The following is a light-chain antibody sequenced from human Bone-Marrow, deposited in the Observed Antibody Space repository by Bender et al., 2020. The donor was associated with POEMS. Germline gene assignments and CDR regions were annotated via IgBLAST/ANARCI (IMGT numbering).Light chain of an antibody. CDR3: CSFAGSHTYV. J-gene: IGLJ1*01. CDR1: SSDVGGYTY. Sequence: QSALTQPPSASGSPGQSVTISCTGTSSDVGGYTYVSWYQQHPGKAPKLLIYEVSKRPSGVSDRFSGSKSGNTASLTIYGLQPEDEADYSCCSFAGSHTYVIGAGTTVTVL. V-gene: IGLV2-8*01. CDR2: EVS.